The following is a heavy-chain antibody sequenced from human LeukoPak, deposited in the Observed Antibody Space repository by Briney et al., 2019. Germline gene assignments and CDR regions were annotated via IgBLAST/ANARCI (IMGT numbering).Heavy chain of an antibody. CDR3: AKDGSWACTD. D-gene: IGHD3-10*01. CDR2: IAHHGSNK. CDR1: GFTLSRNA. J-gene: IGHJ4*02. Sequence: PGGSLRLSCAASGFTLSRNAIHWVRQGPGKGLEWVSYIAHHGSNKYYADSVQGRSTISRDKSKRTLYQQTNSLRADDTAVYYCAKDGSWACTDWGQGTLVTVSS. V-gene: IGHV3-30*02.